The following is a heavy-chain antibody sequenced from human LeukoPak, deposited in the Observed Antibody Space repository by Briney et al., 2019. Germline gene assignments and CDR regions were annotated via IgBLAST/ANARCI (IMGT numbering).Heavy chain of an antibody. V-gene: IGHV3-20*04. CDR3: ATNLSPGEYYDFWSGYLDYYYMDV. J-gene: IGHJ6*03. D-gene: IGHD3-3*01. CDR1: GFTFSSYA. CDR2: INWNGGST. Sequence: PGGSLRLSCAASGFTFSSYAMSWVRQAPGKGLEWVSGINWNGGSTGYADSVKGRFTISRDNAKNSLYLQMNSLRAEDTALYYCATNLSPGEYYDFWSGYLDYYYMDVWGKGTTVTVSS.